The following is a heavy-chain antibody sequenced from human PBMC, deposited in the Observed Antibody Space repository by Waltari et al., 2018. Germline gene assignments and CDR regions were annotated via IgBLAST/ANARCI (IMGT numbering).Heavy chain of an antibody. D-gene: IGHD3-3*01. CDR2: IYYSGST. CDR3: ARAARFWSGLGEEGWFDP. CDR1: GGPISSSRYH. J-gene: IGHJ5*02. V-gene: IGHV4-39*07. Sequence: QLQLQESGPGLVKPSETLSLTCTVPGGPISSSRYHGGWHRPPPGKGLEWIGSIYYSGSTYYNPSLKSRVTISVDTSKNQFSLKLSSVTAADTAVYYCARAARFWSGLGEEGWFDPWGQGTLVTVSS.